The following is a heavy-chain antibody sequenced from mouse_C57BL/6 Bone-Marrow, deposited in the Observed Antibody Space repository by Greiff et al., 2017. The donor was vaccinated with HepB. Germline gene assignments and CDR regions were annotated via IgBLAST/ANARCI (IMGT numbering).Heavy chain of an antibody. D-gene: IGHD1-1*01. V-gene: IGHV1-81*01. J-gene: IGHJ4*01. CDR3: ARCSSSYFYYAMDY. CDR1: GYTFTSYG. CDR2: IYPRSGNT. Sequence: QVQLQQSGAELARPGASVKLSCKASGYTFTSYGISWVKQRTGQGLEWIGEIYPRSGNTYYNEKFKGKATLTADKSSSTAYMELRSLTSEDSAVYFCARCSSSYFYYAMDYWGQGTSVTVSS.